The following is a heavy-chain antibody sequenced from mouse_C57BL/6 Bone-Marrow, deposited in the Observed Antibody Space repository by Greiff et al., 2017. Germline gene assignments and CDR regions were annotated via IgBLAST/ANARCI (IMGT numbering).Heavy chain of an antibody. D-gene: IGHD2-4*01. J-gene: IGHJ2*01. V-gene: IGHV3-6*01. CDR1: GYSITSGYY. CDR3: ARDDYGFDY. CDR2: ISYDGSN. Sequence: EVQLQESGPGLVKPSPSLSLTCSVTGYSITSGYYWNWIRQFPGNKLEWMGYISYDGSNNYNPSLKNRISITRDTSKNQFFLKLNSVTTEDTATYYCARDDYGFDYWGQGTTLTVSS.